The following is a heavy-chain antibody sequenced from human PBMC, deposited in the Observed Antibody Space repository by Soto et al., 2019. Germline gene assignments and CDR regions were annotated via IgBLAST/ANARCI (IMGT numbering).Heavy chain of an antibody. CDR2: FDPEDGET. J-gene: IGHJ4*02. V-gene: IGHV1-24*01. CDR1: GYTLTELS. CDR3: ATDKLLDYYDSSGYFVGFDY. Sequence: GASVKVSCKVSGYTLTELSMHWVRQAPGKGLEWMGDFDPEDGETIYAQKFQGRVTMTEDTSTDTAYMELSSLRSEDTAVYYCATDKLLDYYDSSGYFVGFDYWGQGTLVTVSS. D-gene: IGHD3-22*01.